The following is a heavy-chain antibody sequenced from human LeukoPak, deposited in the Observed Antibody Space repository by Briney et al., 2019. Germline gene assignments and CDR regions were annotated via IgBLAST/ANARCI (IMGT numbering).Heavy chain of an antibody. CDR1: GYTFTGYY. V-gene: IGHV1-2*02. CDR2: INPNSGGT. CDR3: ARAIYSSGDTDAFDI. J-gene: IGHJ3*02. Sequence: GASVKVSCKASGYTFTGYYMHWVRQAPGQGLEWMGWINPNSGGTNYAQKFQGRVTMTRDTSISTAYMELSGLRSDDTAVYYCARAIYSSGDTDAFDIWGQGTMVTVSS. D-gene: IGHD6-19*01.